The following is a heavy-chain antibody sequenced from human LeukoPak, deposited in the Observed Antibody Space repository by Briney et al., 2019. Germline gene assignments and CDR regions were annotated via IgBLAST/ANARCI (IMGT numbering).Heavy chain of an antibody. V-gene: IGHV3-23*01. CDR2: ISGSGDDT. CDR3: AKDPLNTVMVSPTFDY. CDR1: GFPFSIYA. J-gene: IGHJ4*02. D-gene: IGHD5-18*01. Sequence: PGGSLRLSCAVSGFPFSIYAMSWVRQAPGKGLEWVSGISGSGDDTYYAASVKGRFTVSRDTSKNTLYLQMNSLRAEDTAVYYCAKDPLNTVMVSPTFDYWGQGTLVTVSS.